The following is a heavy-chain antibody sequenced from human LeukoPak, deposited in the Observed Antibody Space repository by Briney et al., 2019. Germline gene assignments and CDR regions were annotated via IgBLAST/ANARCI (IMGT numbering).Heavy chain of an antibody. CDR2: INRSGST. Sequence: SETLSLTCAVYGGSFSGYYWSWIRQPPGKGLEWIGEINRSGSTNYNPSLKSRVTISADTSKNQFSLKLSSVTAADTAVYYCAMICSNSRGYWGQGTLVTVSS. D-gene: IGHD4-11*01. J-gene: IGHJ4*02. CDR3: AMICSNSRGY. V-gene: IGHV4-34*01. CDR1: GGSFSGYY.